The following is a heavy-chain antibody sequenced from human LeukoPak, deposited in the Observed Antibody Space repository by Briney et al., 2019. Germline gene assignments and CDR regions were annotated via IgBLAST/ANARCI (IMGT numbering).Heavy chain of an antibody. CDR1: GGSISSGGYY. CDR3: ARESDYSNYRVKSYYYYYGMDV. CDR2: IYYSGST. J-gene: IGHJ6*02. V-gene: IGHV4-31*03. Sequence: SETLSLTCTVSGGSISSGGYYWSWIRQHPGKGLEWIGYIYYSGSTYYNPSLKSRVTISVDTSKNQFSLKLSSVTAADTAVYYCARESDYSNYRVKSYYYYYGMDVWGQGTTVTVSS. D-gene: IGHD4-11*01.